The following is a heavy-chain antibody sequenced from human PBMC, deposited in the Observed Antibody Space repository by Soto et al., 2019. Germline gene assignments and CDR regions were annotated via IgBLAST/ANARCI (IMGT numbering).Heavy chain of an antibody. CDR1: GITFSRHA. CDR2: ISGSGGST. V-gene: IGHV3-23*01. J-gene: IGHJ6*03. CDR3: ARKRTYSPFPDYYYMDV. Sequence: GSLRLSCAASGITFSRHAMGWVRQAPGKGLEWVSAISGSGGSTDYADSVKGRFTISRDNSKNMLYLQMNSLRAEDTAVYYCARKRTYSPFPDYYYMDVWGKGTTVTVSS. D-gene: IGHD4-4*01.